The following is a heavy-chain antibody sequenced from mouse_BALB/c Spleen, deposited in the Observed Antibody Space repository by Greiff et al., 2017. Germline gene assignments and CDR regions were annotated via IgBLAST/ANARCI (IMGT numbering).Heavy chain of an antibody. V-gene: IGHV1-9*01. CDR2: ILPGSGST. CDR3: ARRWVGDYFDY. CDR1: GYTFSSYW. J-gene: IGHJ2*01. D-gene: IGHD1-1*01. Sequence: VQLQQSGAELMKPGASVKISCKATGYTFSSYWIEWVKQRPGHGLEWIGEILPGSGSTNYNEKFKGKATFTADTSSNTAYMQLSSLTSEDSAVYYCARRWVGDYFDYWGQGTTLTVSS.